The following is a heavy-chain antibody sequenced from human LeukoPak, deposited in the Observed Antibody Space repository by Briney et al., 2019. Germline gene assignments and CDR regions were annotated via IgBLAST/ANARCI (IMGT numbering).Heavy chain of an antibody. D-gene: IGHD6-6*01. CDR3: ARRYSSSSVRPRFWFDP. J-gene: IGHJ5*02. CDR2: INPNSGNT. Sequence: ASVKVSCKASGYTFTSYDINWVRQATGQGLEWMGWINPNSGNTGYAQKVQGRVTMTRNTSISTAYMELNSLRSEDTAVYYCARRYSSSSVRPRFWFDPWGQGTLVTVSS. CDR1: GYTFTSYD. V-gene: IGHV1-8*01.